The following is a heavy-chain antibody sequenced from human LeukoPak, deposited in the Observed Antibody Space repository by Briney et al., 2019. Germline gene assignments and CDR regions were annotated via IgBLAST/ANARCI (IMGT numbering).Heavy chain of an antibody. CDR2: IIPIFGTA. J-gene: IGHJ3*02. CDR3: ASRFSGWVGAFDI. Sequence: SVKVSCKASGGTFSSYAISWVRQAPGQGLEWMGGIIPIFGTANYAQKFQGRVTITADESTSTAYMELSSPRSEDTAVYYCASRFSGWVGAFDIWGQGTMVTVSS. V-gene: IGHV1-69*01. CDR1: GGTFSSYA. D-gene: IGHD6-19*01.